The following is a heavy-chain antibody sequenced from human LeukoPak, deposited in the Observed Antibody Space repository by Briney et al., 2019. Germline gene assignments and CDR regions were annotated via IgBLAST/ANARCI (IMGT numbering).Heavy chain of an antibody. CDR1: GYTFNIHG. V-gene: IGHV3-23*01. CDR3: AKAPVTTCRGAFCYPFDY. J-gene: IGHJ4*02. Sequence: GGSLRLSCAASGYTFNIHGMNWVRQAPGKGPEWVSGIGPSGDKTYYADSVKGRFTISRDNATNTLFLQMNRLRPEDAAVYYCAKAPVTTCRGAFCYPFDYWGLGTLVTVSS. D-gene: IGHD2-15*01. CDR2: IGPSGDKT.